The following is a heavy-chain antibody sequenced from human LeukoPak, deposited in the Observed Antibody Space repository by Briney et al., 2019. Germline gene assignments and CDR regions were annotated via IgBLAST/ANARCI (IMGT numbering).Heavy chain of an antibody. J-gene: IGHJ4*02. CDR1: GFTFSSYA. Sequence: GGSLRLSCAASGFTFSSYAMHWVRQAPGKGLEYVSAISSNGGSTYYADSVKGRFTISRDNSKNTLYLQMGSLRADDMAVYYCARDLGGYDYWGQGTLVTVSS. CDR3: ARDLGGYDY. V-gene: IGHV3-64*02. CDR2: ISSNGGST. D-gene: IGHD1-26*01.